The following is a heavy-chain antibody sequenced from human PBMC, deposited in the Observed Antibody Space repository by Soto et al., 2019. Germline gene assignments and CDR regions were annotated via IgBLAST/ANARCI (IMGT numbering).Heavy chain of an antibody. Sequence: QVQLVQSGAEVKKPGSSVKVSCKASGGTFSSYAISWVRQAPGQGLEWMGGILPIFGTANYAQKFQGRVTITADESTSTAYMELSSLRSEDTAVYYCARVGCSGGSCYSAVIDYYYGMDVWGQGTTVTVSS. D-gene: IGHD2-15*01. V-gene: IGHV1-69*01. CDR3: ARVGCSGGSCYSAVIDYYYGMDV. CDR1: GGTFSSYA. J-gene: IGHJ6*02. CDR2: ILPIFGTA.